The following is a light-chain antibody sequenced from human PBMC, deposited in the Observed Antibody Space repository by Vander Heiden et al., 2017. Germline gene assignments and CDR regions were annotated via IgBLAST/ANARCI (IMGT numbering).Light chain of an antibody. CDR2: DAS. CDR3: QQENRDYPTWT. Sequence: DIQMTQSPSTLSASVGDRVTITCRASQSISSWLAWYKQKPGKAPKLLIYDASSLERGVKSRFSGSGDGTEFTLTISSRQPEDFESYYCQQENRDYPTWTFGQGTKVEIK. V-gene: IGKV1-5*01. CDR1: QSISSW. J-gene: IGKJ1*01.